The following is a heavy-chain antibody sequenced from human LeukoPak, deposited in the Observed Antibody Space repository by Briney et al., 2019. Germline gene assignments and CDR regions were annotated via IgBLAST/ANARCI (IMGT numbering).Heavy chain of an antibody. CDR1: GGSISSYY. J-gene: IGHJ3*02. CDR2: VSYRGDT. V-gene: IGHV4-59*01. Sequence: SETLSLTCTVSGGSISSYYWSWIRQPPGKGLEWIGYVSYRGDTNYNPSLKSRVTISVDTSKNQFSLKLTSVTAADTAVYYCARPYSSNWYDAFHIWGQGTMVTVSS. CDR3: ARPYSSNWYDAFHI. D-gene: IGHD6-13*01.